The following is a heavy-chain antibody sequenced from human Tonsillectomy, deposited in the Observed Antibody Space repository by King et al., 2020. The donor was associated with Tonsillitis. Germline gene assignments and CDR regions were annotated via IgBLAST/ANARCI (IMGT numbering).Heavy chain of an antibody. D-gene: IGHD3-10*01. CDR1: GSISGSY. CDR3: ARLDYFGSGSYWNFDL. J-gene: IGHJ2*01. CDR2: IYYSGTT. Sequence: HVQLQESGPGLVKPSETLSLTCTVSGSISGSYWSWIRQPPGKGLEWIGYIYYSGTTNYNPSLRSRVTISVDTSKNQFSLKLSSVTAADTAVYYCARLDYFGSGSYWNFDLWGRGTLVTVSS. V-gene: IGHV4-59*08.